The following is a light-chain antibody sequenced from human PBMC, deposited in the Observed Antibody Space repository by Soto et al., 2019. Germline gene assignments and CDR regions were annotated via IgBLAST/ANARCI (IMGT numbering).Light chain of an antibody. J-gene: IGKJ1*01. Sequence: DIQMTQSPSSLSASLGDRVTITFRASQGVSTSLAWYQRKPEKAPKSLIYAASSLQSGVPSRFSGSGSGTEFTLTISSLQPDDFATYYCQQYNSYSTFGQGTKVDI. CDR2: AAS. V-gene: IGKV1D-16*01. CDR3: QQYNSYST. CDR1: QGVSTS.